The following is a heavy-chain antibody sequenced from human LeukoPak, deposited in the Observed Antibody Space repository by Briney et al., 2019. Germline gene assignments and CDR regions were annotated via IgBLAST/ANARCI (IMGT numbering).Heavy chain of an antibody. D-gene: IGHD3-22*01. CDR2: VYYSGTT. CDR1: GGSIGSHY. J-gene: IGHJ3*02. CDR3: ARDYYDSRGEAFDI. Sequence: SETLSLTCTVSGGSIGSHYWSWIRQPPRSGLEWIGYVYYSGTTNYNPSLKSRVTISVDTSKNQFSLKLSSVTAADTAVYYCARDYYDSRGEAFDIWGLGTMVTVS. V-gene: IGHV4-59*11.